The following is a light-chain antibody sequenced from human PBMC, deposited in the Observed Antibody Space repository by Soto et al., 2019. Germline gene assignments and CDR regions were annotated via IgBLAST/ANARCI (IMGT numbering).Light chain of an antibody. CDR3: QHYNSYSEA. V-gene: IGKV1-5*01. J-gene: IGKJ1*01. CDR2: AAS. Sequence: DIQMTQSPSTLSGSVGDRVTITCRASQSISGWLAWYQQKPGKAPKLLIYAASRLESGVPSRFSGSGSGTEFTLTISSLQPDDFATYYCQHYNSYSEAFGQGTKVDIK. CDR1: QSISGW.